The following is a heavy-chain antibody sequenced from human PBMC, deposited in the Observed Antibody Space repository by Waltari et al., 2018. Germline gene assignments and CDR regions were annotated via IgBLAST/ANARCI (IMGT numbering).Heavy chain of an antibody. CDR3: AADQILHYYYGMDV. Sequence: QVQLVQSGAEVTKPGASVKVSCKPSGYTFTDYHIHWVRQAPGQGLEWMGWINPKSGGTYYAQTFQGWVTMTRDTSTSTVYMELSSLRSEDTAVYYCAADQILHYYYGMDVWGQGTTVTVSS. J-gene: IGHJ6*02. CDR1: GYTFTDYH. V-gene: IGHV1-2*04. D-gene: IGHD2-15*01. CDR2: INPKSGGT.